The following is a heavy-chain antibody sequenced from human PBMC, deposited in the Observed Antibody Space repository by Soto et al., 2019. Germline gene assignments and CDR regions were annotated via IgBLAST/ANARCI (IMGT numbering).Heavy chain of an antibody. CDR1: GGSITSSSYY. V-gene: IGHV4-39*01. D-gene: IGHD1-26*01. Sequence: QLLLRESGPGLVKPSETLSLTCTVSGGSITSSSYYWGWLRQPPGKGLEWIGSIYYSGSTYYNPSLKSRVTISVDTSKNQFSLKLSSGTAADTAVYYCATQEVGGSYVYTFDPWGQGTLVTVSS. CDR2: IYYSGST. J-gene: IGHJ5*02. CDR3: ATQEVGGSYVYTFDP.